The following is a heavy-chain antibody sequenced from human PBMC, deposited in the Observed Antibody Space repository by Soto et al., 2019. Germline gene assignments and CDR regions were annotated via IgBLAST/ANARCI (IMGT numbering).Heavy chain of an antibody. CDR1: GFTFSRYW. V-gene: IGHV3-7*01. J-gene: IGHJ5*02. CDR2: INQDGSEK. D-gene: IGHD3-22*01. Sequence: GGSLRLSCAASGFTFSRYWMSWVRQAPGKGLERVANINQDGSEKYYVDSVKGRFTISRDNAKNLLFLQMNSLRVEDTAVYYCASPPTNSDYDDDNWFDPWGQGSLVTVSS. CDR3: ASPPTNSDYDDDNWFDP.